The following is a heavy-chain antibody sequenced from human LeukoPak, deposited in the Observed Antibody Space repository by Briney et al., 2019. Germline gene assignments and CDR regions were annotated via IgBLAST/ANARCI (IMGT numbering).Heavy chain of an antibody. CDR3: TMRHDY. J-gene: IGHJ4*02. CDR2: ISSGGITM. V-gene: IGHV3-48*03. CDR1: GFPFSSFE. Sequence: GSLRLSCAASGFPFSSFEMNWVRQAPGKGLEWVSYISSGGITMYYADSVKGRFTISRDNAQNSLYLQMNSLRAEDTAIYYCTMRHDYWGQGILVTVSS. D-gene: IGHD6-25*01.